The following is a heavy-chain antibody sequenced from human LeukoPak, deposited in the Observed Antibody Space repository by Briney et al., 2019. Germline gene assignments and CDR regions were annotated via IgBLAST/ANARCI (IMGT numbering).Heavy chain of an antibody. D-gene: IGHD2-21*02. CDR1: GFSFSDNC. J-gene: IGHJ4*02. V-gene: IGHV3-11*06. CDR3: ARVVGDTGYYFDY. Sequence: GGSLRLSCAASGFSFSDNCMSWIRQAPGKGLEWVSYISNSGSYTNYPDSVKGRFTISRDNAKNSLYLQMNSLRAEDTAVYYCARVVGDTGYYFDYWGQGSLVTVSS. CDR2: ISNSGSYT.